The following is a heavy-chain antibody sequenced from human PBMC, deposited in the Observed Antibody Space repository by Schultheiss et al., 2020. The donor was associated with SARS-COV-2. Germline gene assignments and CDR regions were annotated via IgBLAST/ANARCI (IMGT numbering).Heavy chain of an antibody. V-gene: IGHV3-7*04. CDR3: ARDRRLVREQQLDY. CDR1: GFTFSSYW. D-gene: IGHD6-13*01. CDR2: IKQDGSEK. Sequence: GGSLRLSCAASGFTFSSYWMHWVRQAPGKGLEWVANIKQDGSEKYYVDSVKGRFTISRDNAKNSLYLQMNSLRAEDTAVYYCARDRRLVREQQLDYWGQGTLVTVSS. J-gene: IGHJ4*02.